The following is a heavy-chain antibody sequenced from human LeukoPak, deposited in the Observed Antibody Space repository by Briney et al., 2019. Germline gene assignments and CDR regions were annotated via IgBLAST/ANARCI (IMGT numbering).Heavy chain of an antibody. D-gene: IGHD1-14*01. CDR1: GFTLCFYS. CDR3: ATFSGAHHKTFDS. J-gene: IGHJ4*02. CDR2: ISSSSSYI. V-gene: IGHV3-21*01. Sequence: GGSLRLSCAVSGFTLCFYSMNWVRKAPGKGLTWVASISSSSSYIYYADSVKGRFTISRDNAKNSLYLQMNTLRAEDTAIYYCATFSGAHHKTFDSWGQGTLVTVSS.